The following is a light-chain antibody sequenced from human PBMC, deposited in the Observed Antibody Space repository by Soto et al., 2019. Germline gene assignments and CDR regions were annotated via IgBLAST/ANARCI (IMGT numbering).Light chain of an antibody. J-gene: IGLJ1*01. CDR1: SSDVGGYNY. CDR2: EVT. Sequence: QSVLTQPPSASGSPGQSVTISCTGTSSDVGGYNYVSWYQQHPGKAPKLMIFEVTRRPSGVPDRFSASKSGNTASLTISGLQAEDEADYYCCSYAGEYKYVFGSGTKVTVL. CDR3: CSYAGEYKYV. V-gene: IGLV2-8*01.